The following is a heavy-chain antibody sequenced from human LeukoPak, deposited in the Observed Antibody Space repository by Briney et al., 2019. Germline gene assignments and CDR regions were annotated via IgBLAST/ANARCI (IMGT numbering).Heavy chain of an antibody. V-gene: IGHV4-34*01. D-gene: IGHD4-11*01. J-gene: IGHJ6*02. CDR2: INHSGST. CDR3: GRYSSGSSGMDV. Sequence: SETLSLTCAVYGGSFSGYYWSWIRQPPGKGLEWIGEINHSGSTNYNPSLKSRVTISVDTSKNQFSLKLSSVTAADTAVYYCGRYSSGSSGMDVWGQGTTVTVSS. CDR1: GGSFSGYY.